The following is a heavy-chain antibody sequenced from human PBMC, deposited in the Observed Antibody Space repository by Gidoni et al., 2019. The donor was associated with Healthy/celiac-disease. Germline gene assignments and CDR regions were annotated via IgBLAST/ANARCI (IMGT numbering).Heavy chain of an antibody. CDR3: AKGLAGTGAFDI. J-gene: IGHJ3*02. CDR2: ISGSGGST. Sequence: EVQLLESGGGLVQPGGSLRLSCAASGFTFSSYAMSWVRQAPGKGLEWVSAISGSGGSTYYADSVKGRFTISRDNSKSTLYLQMNSLRAEDTAVYYCAKGLAGTGAFDIWGQGTMVTVSS. D-gene: IGHD6-19*01. CDR1: GFTFSSYA. V-gene: IGHV3-23*01.